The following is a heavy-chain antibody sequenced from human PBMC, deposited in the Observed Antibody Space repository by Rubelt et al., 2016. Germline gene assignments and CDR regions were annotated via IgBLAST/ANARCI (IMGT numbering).Heavy chain of an antibody. D-gene: IGHD2-21*02. J-gene: IGHJ2*01. V-gene: IGHV3-53*01. Sequence: GKGLEWVSVIYSGGSTFYADSVKGRFTISRDNSKNTLYLQMNSLRAEDTAVYYCARDVLYCGGDCYSDINWYFDLWGRGTLVTVSS. CDR3: ARDVLYCGGDCYSDINWYFDL. CDR2: IYSGGST.